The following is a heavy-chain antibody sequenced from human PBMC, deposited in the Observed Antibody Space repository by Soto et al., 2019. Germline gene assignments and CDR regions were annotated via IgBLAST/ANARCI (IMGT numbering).Heavy chain of an antibody. CDR2: ISAYTGNT. D-gene: IGHD3-10*01. CDR1: GYTFASYA. Sequence: VQLVHSGAEVKKPGASVKFSCKASGYTFASYAITWMRQAPGQGLESMGWISAYTGNTNSAQKLRGRVTMTTETSTSTAYMALMSLRSDDRAVYYCAREPPPREFWGQGNGVSVSS. V-gene: IGHV1-18*01. J-gene: IGHJ4*02. CDR3: AREPPPREF.